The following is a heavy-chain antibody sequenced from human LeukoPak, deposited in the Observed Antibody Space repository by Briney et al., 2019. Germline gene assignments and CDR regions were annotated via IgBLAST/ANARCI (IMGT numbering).Heavy chain of an antibody. J-gene: IGHJ6*02. Sequence: GGSLRLSCAASGFTFSSYSMNWVRQAPGKGLEWVSSISSSSSYIYYADSVKGRFTISRDNAKNSLYLQMNSLRAEDTAVYYCARHLSGYGIIYGMDVWGQGTTVTVSS. CDR1: GFTFSSYS. CDR2: ISSSSSYI. D-gene: IGHD5-12*01. CDR3: ARHLSGYGIIYGMDV. V-gene: IGHV3-21*01.